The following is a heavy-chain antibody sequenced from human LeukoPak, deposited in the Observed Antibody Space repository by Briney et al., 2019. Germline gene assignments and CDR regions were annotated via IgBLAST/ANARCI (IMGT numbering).Heavy chain of an antibody. Sequence: PGGSLRLSCVASGFTFSNLAMGWVRQAPGKGLEWLSVISDSGSTTYYADSVKGRFTISRDNSRNTLYLQMNSLRVDDTAVYYCAKDARRYSGWYFFDHWGQGTLVTVAS. V-gene: IGHV3-23*01. CDR3: AKDARRYSGWYFFDH. J-gene: IGHJ4*02. D-gene: IGHD6-19*01. CDR2: ISDSGSTT. CDR1: GFTFSNLA.